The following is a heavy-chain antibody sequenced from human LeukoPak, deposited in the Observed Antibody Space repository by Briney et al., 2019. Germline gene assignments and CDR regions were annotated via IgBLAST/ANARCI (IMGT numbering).Heavy chain of an antibody. CDR1: GFTFSSYS. CDR2: ISSSSSYI. CDR3: ARGGAAAGTPPTGY. J-gene: IGHJ4*02. D-gene: IGHD6-13*01. Sequence: GGSLRLSCAASGFTFSSYSMNWVRQAPGKGLEWVSSISSSSSYIYYADSVKGRFTISRDNAKNSLYLQMNSLRAEDTAVYYCARGGAAAGTPPTGYWAQGTLVTVSS. V-gene: IGHV3-21*01.